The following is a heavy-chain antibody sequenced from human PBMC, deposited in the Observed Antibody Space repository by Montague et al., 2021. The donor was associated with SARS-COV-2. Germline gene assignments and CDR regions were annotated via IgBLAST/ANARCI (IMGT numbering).Heavy chain of an antibody. CDR3: ARGIWFGELLTGYYYYGMDV. V-gene: IGHV6-1*01. CDR1: GDSVSSNSAA. D-gene: IGHD3-10*01. J-gene: IGHJ6*02. Sequence: CAISGDSVSSNSAAWNWIRQSPSRGLEWLGRTYYRSKWYNDYAVSVKSRITINPDTSKNQFSLQLNSVTPEDTAVYYCARGIWFGELLTGYYYYGMDVWGQGTPVTASS. CDR2: TYYRSKWYN.